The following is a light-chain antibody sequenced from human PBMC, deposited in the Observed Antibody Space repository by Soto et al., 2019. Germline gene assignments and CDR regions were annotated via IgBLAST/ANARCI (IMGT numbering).Light chain of an antibody. Sequence: QPVLTQPPSASGTPGQRITISCSGSSSNIGSNYVNWYQQLPGTAPKLLIYSNNQRPSGVPDRFSGSKSGTSASLAISGLRSEDEADYHCAAWDDSLSGFYVFGTGTKLTVL. J-gene: IGLJ1*01. CDR1: SSNIGSNY. CDR2: SNN. V-gene: IGLV1-47*02. CDR3: AAWDDSLSGFYV.